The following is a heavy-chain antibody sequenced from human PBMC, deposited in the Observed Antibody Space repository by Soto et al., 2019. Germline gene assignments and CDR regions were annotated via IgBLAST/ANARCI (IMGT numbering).Heavy chain of an antibody. Sequence: QVQLQESGPGLVKPSQTLSLTCTVSGGSISSGGYYWSWIRQHPGKGLEWIGYIYYSGSTYYNPSLKSRVTISVDTSKNQFSLKLSSVTAADTAVYYCASGIAAAAPLVYYYYGMDVWGQGTTVTVSS. J-gene: IGHJ6*02. D-gene: IGHD6-13*01. CDR1: GGSISSGGYY. CDR3: ASGIAAAAPLVYYYYGMDV. V-gene: IGHV4-31*03. CDR2: IYYSGST.